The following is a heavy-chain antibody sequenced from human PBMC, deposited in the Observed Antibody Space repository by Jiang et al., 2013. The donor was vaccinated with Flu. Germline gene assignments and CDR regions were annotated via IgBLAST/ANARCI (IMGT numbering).Heavy chain of an antibody. D-gene: IGHD6-13*01. CDR1: GGSVSSGSYY. Sequence: KPSGDPCPSPCTVSGGSVSSGSYYWSWIRQPPGKGLEWIGYIYYSGSTNYNPSLKSRVTISVDMSKNQFSLKLSSVTAADTAVYYCAESLSSSWYAFDYWGQGTLVTVSS. J-gene: IGHJ4*02. V-gene: IGHV4-61*01. CDR3: AESLSSSWYAFDY. CDR2: IYYSGST.